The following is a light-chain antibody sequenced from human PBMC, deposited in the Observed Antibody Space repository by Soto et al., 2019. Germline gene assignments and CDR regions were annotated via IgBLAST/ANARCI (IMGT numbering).Light chain of an antibody. CDR1: SSDVGGYNS. Sequence: QSVLTQPASVSGSPGQSITISCTGTSSDVGGYNSVSWYQQYPGKAPKLMIHDVSNRPSGVSNRFSGSKSGNTASLTISGLQAEDEADYYCSSYTSSTSYVFGSGTQVTVL. J-gene: IGLJ1*01. CDR3: SSYTSSTSYV. V-gene: IGLV2-14*01. CDR2: DVS.